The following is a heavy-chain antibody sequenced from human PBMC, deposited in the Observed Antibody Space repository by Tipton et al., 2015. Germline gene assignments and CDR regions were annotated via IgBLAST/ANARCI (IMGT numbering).Heavy chain of an antibody. Sequence: SLRLSCAVSGFPFSTYDINWVRLAPGTGLEWVSAIGGTSGSTYYADSVRGRFIISGDKSSNTVYLHINSLRAEDSAVYYCAKDMGSSWGFDYWGQGTLVTVSS. J-gene: IGHJ4*02. CDR1: GFPFSTYD. CDR2: IGGTSGST. CDR3: AKDMGSSWGFDY. V-gene: IGHV3-23*01. D-gene: IGHD2-2*01.